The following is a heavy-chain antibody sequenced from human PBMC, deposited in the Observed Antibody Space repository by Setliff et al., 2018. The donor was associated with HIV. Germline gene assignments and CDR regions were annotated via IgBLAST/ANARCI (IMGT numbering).Heavy chain of an antibody. CDR1: GFISEDYA. Sequence: GGSLRLSCAASGFISEDYAMHWVRQVPGKGLEWVALISWDGATTNYADSVKGRFTISRDSSKNSLYLQMNSLRTEDTALYYCAKEGGSERMPFFYYYMDVWGKGTTVTVSS. J-gene: IGHJ6*03. D-gene: IGHD3-10*01. CDR2: ISWDGATT. CDR3: AKEGGSERMPFFYYYMDV. V-gene: IGHV3-43*01.